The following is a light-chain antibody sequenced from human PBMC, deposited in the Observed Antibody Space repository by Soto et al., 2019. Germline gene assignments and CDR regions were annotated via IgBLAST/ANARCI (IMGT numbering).Light chain of an antibody. CDR1: QDISKY. CDR3: QQYKNNLPYT. V-gene: IGKV1-33*01. Sequence: DIQMTQSPSSLSASVGDRVTITCQASQDISKYLNWYQQKPGKAPKLLMYDASKLETGVPSRFSVSGSGTDFPFTISSLQPEDIATYYCQQYKNNLPYTFGQGTKLEIK. J-gene: IGKJ2*01. CDR2: DAS.